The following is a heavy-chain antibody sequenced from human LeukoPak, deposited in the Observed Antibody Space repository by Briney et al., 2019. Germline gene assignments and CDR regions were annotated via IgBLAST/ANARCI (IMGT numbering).Heavy chain of an antibody. CDR1: GFTFSSYW. CDR2: INSDGSST. CDR3: ASPGTSMNYYYYGMVV. Sequence: GGSLRLPCAASGFTFSSYWMHWIRQAPGKGLVWVSRINSDGSSTSYADSVKGRFTISRDNARNTLYLQMNSLGAEDTAVYYCASPGTSMNYYYYGMVVWGQGTTVTVSS. V-gene: IGHV3-74*01. J-gene: IGHJ6*02. D-gene: IGHD1-14*01.